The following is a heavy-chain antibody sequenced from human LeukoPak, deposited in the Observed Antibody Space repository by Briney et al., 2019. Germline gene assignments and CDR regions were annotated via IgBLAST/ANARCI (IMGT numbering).Heavy chain of an antibody. D-gene: IGHD2-2*01. Sequence: SVKVSCKASGGTFSSYAISWVRQAPGQGLEWMGGIIPIFGTANYAQKFQGRVTITADESTSTAYMELSSLRSEDTAVYYCAVNCSSTSCHFDYWGQGTLVTVSS. J-gene: IGHJ4*02. CDR3: AVNCSSTSCHFDY. CDR1: GGTFSSYA. V-gene: IGHV1-69*13. CDR2: IIPIFGTA.